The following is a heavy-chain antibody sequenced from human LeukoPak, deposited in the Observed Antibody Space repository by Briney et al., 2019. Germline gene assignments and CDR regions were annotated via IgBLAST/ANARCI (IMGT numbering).Heavy chain of an antibody. Sequence: ASVTVSCTASGYTFTSNYVHWVRQAPGQGLEWVGMIYPRDGSTSHAQKFQGRVIVSRDTSTSTVHMELSGLRSEDTAVYYCARDQEGFDYWGQGTLVTVSS. V-gene: IGHV1-46*01. CDR2: IYPRDGST. J-gene: IGHJ4*02. CDR1: GYTFTSNY. CDR3: ARDQEGFDY.